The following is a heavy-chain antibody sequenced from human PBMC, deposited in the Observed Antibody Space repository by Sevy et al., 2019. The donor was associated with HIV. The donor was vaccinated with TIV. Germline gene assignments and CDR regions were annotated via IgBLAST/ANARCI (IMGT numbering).Heavy chain of an antibody. CDR1: GFTFTSSA. CDR2: IVVGSGNT. J-gene: IGHJ4*02. Sequence: ASVKVSCKASGFTFTSSAVQWVRQARGQRLEWIGWIVVGSGNTNYAQKFQERVTITREMSTSTAYMELSSLRSEDTAVYYCAAVYDFWSGYYSFYFDYWGQGTLVTVSS. V-gene: IGHV1-58*01. CDR3: AAVYDFWSGYYSFYFDY. D-gene: IGHD3-3*01.